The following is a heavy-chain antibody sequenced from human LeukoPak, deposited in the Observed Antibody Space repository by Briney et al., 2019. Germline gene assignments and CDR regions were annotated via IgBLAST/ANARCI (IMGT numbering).Heavy chain of an antibody. J-gene: IGHJ3*02. CDR2: IRSKGNNYAT. CDR3: SRPGSYSTDDAFDI. D-gene: IGHD1-26*01. V-gene: IGHV3-73*01. Sequence: GGSLRLSCAASGFNSSGSAVHWVRQASGKGLEWVGHIRSKGNNYATAYTASVKGRFTISRDDSKSTAHLQINSLKTEDTAVYYCSRPGSYSTDDAFDIWGQGTMVTVSS. CDR1: GFNSSGSA.